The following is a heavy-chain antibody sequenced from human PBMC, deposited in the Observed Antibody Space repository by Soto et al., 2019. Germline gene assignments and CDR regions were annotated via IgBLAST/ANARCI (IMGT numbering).Heavy chain of an antibody. CDR2: ITHSGST. V-gene: IGHV4-34*01. D-gene: IGHD3-10*01. J-gene: IGHJ6*02. CDR1: GASFSGYY. Sequence: PSETLSLTCAVDGASFSGYYWSWLRQPPGKGQEWIGEITHSGSTNYNPSLKSRVTISVDTSKNQFSLKLSSVTAADTAVYYCARRRIFTMVRGVTSYYYYGMDVWGQGTTVTVSS. CDR3: ARRRIFTMVRGVTSYYYYGMDV.